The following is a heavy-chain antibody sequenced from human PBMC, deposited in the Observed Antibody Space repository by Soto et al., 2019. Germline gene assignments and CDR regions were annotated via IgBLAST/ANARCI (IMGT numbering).Heavy chain of an antibody. CDR1: GGTFSSYA. CDR2: IIPIFGTT. Sequence: SVKVSCKASGGTFSSYAISWVRQAPGQGLEWMGGIIPIFGTTNYAQKFQGRVTITADESTSTAYMELSSLRSEDTAVYYCARILYSSSWYFWFDPWGQGTLVAVSS. J-gene: IGHJ5*02. CDR3: ARILYSSSWYFWFDP. V-gene: IGHV1-69*13. D-gene: IGHD6-13*01.